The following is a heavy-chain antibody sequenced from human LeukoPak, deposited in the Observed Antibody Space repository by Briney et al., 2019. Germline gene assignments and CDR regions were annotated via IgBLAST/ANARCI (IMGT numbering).Heavy chain of an antibody. J-gene: IGHJ4*02. Sequence: SETLSLTCIVSGGSISDYFWNWIRQSPEKGLEWIGSIYYSGSTDYNPSLKSRVSISLDTSKNQFSLKLSSVTAADTAVYYCARGPPFTVTTSYYFDFWGQGTLVTVSS. CDR2: IYYSGST. CDR3: ARGPPFTVTTSYYFDF. CDR1: GGSISDYF. D-gene: IGHD4-17*01. V-gene: IGHV4-59*12.